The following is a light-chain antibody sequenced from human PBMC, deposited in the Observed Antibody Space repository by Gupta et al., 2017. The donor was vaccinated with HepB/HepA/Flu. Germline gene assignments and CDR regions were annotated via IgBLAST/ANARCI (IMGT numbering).Light chain of an antibody. V-gene: IGLV3-19*01. CDR2: DKN. CDR3: NSRESSGYDVL. J-gene: IGLJ2*01. Sequence: SSEVTQDPTVSVALGKTVSITCECDSVRTYYASWYQQRPGPAPVLVISDKNNRLSGIPDRFSGSSSGNTASLTSTGAQAEDEADYYCNSRESSGYDVLFGGGTKLTVL. CDR1: SVRTYY.